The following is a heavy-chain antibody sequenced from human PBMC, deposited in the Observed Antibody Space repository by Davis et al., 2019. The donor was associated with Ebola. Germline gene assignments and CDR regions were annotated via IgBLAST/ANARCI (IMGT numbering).Heavy chain of an antibody. D-gene: IGHD4-17*01. CDR3: ARGIIGTYGVDY. V-gene: IGHV3-23*01. CDR2: ITFSGGST. J-gene: IGHJ4*02. CDR1: GFSSGSHT. Sequence: PGGSLRLSCAASGFSSGSHTMTWFRQSPGKGLEWVSAITFSGGSTSYTDSVKGRFTISRDNSTSTLYLQMNSLRAEDTALYYCARGIIGTYGVDYWGQGTLVTVSS.